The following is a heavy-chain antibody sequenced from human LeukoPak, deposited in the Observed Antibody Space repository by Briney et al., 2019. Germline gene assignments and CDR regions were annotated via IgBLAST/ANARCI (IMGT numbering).Heavy chain of an antibody. CDR1: GYTFTGYY. J-gene: IGHJ4*02. V-gene: IGHV1-2*02. CDR2: INPNSGGT. D-gene: IGHD3-10*01. CDR3: ARVFMGYYGSGTNRPYYFDY. Sequence: GASVKVSCKASGYTFTGYYMHWVRQAPGQGLEWMGWINPNSGGTSYAQKFQGRVTMTRDMSTSTVYMELSSLRSEDTAVYYCARVFMGYYGSGTNRPYYFDYWGQGTLVTVSS.